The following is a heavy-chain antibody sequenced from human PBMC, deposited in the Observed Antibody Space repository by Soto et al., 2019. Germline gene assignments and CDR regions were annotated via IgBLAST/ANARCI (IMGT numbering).Heavy chain of an antibody. Sequence: EMQLLESGGDLVQPGGSLRLSCAASGFTFSSYAMTWVRQAPGKGLEYISAISGSGATTYYADSMKGRFTVSRDNSKNTRYLQMNSLRAEDTALYYCAKDRDDIGMVDAFEIWGQGTRVTVSS. CDR3: AKDRDDIGMVDAFEI. D-gene: IGHD2-15*01. J-gene: IGHJ3*02. CDR1: GFTFSSYA. CDR2: ISGSGATT. V-gene: IGHV3-23*01.